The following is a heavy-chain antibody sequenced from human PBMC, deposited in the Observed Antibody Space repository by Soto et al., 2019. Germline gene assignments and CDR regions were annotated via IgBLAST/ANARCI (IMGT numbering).Heavy chain of an antibody. V-gene: IGHV3-74*01. CDR3: ARGGAVSSGWYDGH. Sequence: EVQLVESGGGLVQPGGSLRLSCGASGFTFSSYNMHWVRQGPGKGLVWVSRINSDGSNTRYADSVKGRFTISRDNAKNTLYLQMNSLRVEDTAIYCCARGGAVSSGWYDGHWGQGTLVTVSS. CDR1: GFTFSSYN. CDR2: INSDGSNT. J-gene: IGHJ4*02. D-gene: IGHD6-19*01.